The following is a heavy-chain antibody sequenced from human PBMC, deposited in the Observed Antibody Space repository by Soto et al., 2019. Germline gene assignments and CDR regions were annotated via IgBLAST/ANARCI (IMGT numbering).Heavy chain of an antibody. D-gene: IGHD6-19*01. CDR2: ISYDGSNR. CDR3: ARVTQAVAADY. Sequence: QVQLVESGGGVVQPGRSLRLSCAATRLTLSNYAIHWVRQAPGKGLEWVAVISYDGSNRYYADSVKGRFTISRDNSKNTLYLQMNSLRGEDTAVYYCARVTQAVAADYWGQGTLVTVSS. J-gene: IGHJ4*02. V-gene: IGHV3-30-3*01. CDR1: RLTLSNYA.